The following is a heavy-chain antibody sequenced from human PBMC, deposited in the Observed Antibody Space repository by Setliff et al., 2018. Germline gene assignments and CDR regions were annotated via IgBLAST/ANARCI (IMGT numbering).Heavy chain of an antibody. CDR1: GGSFSTYY. J-gene: IGHJ5*02. CDR3: ARMAYFEQTNWFDP. Sequence: SLTCAVYGGSFSTYYWIWIRQPPGKGLEWIGEINHSGSTNYNPSLKSRVTISVDTSKNQFSLKLSSVTAADTAVYYCARMAYFEQTNWFDPWGQGTLVTVSS. CDR2: INHSGST. D-gene: IGHD3-9*01. V-gene: IGHV4-34*01.